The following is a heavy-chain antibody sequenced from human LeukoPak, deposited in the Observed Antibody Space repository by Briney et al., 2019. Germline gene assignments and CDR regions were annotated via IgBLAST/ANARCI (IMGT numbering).Heavy chain of an antibody. J-gene: IGHJ4*02. CDR1: GGSISSYY. CDR2: IYTSGST. Sequence: SETLSLTCTVSGGSISSYYWSWIRQPAGKGLEWIGRIYTSGSTNYNPSLKSRVTMSVDTSKNQFSLKLSSVTAADTAVYYCARASGPYCTNGVCYIDDYWGQGTLVTVSS. D-gene: IGHD2-8*01. CDR3: ARASGPYCTNGVCYIDDY. V-gene: IGHV4-4*07.